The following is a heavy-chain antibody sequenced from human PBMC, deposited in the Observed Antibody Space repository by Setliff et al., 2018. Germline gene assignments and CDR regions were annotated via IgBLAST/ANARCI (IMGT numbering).Heavy chain of an antibody. Sequence: PSETLSLTCTVSGASISSYYWSWIRQPPGKGLEWIGYIYYGGTTNYNPSLKSRVSISLDTSKSQFSLRLSSLTAADTAVYYCARHRRDSSGNYFVGLYYFDYWGRGTPVTVSS. J-gene: IGHJ4*02. CDR1: GASISSYY. V-gene: IGHV4-59*08. CDR2: IYYGGTT. D-gene: IGHD3-22*01. CDR3: ARHRRDSSGNYFVGLYYFDY.